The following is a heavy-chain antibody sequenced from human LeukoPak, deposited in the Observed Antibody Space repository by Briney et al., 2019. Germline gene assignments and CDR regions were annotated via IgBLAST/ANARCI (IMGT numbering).Heavy chain of an antibody. CDR1: GFTFSNAW. CDR2: IRSKAYGGTT. V-gene: IGHV3-49*04. Sequence: GGSLRLSCAASGFTFSNAWMSWVRQAPGKGLEWVGFIRSKAYGGTTEYAASVKGRFTISRDDSKSIAYLQMNSLKTEDTAVYYCTRRWDYYYGSGSYHQIFDYWGQGTLVTVSS. CDR3: TRRWDYYYGSGSYHQIFDY. J-gene: IGHJ4*02. D-gene: IGHD3-10*01.